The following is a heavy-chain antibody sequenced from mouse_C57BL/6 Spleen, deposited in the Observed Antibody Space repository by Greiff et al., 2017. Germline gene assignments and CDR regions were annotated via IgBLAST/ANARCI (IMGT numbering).Heavy chain of an antibody. D-gene: IGHD2-1*01. Sequence: EVKLQESGPVLVKPGASVKMSCKASGYTFTDYYMNWVKQSHGKSLEWIGVINPYNGGTSYNQKFKGKATLTVDKSSSTAYMELNSLTSEDSAVYYCARVGIYYGNFDYWGQGTTLTVSS. CDR1: GYTFTDYY. CDR2: INPYNGGT. CDR3: ARVGIYYGNFDY. V-gene: IGHV1-19*01. J-gene: IGHJ2*01.